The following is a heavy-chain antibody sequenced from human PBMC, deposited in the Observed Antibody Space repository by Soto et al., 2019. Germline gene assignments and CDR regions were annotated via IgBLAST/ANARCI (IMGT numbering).Heavy chain of an antibody. CDR1: GGTFSSYT. CDR3: ARDGFLGLRGVTY. V-gene: IGHV1-69*04. D-gene: IGHD3-10*01. Sequence: VASVKVSCKASGGTFSSYTISWVRQAPGQGLEWMGRIIPILGIANYAQKFQGRVTITADKSTSTAYMELSSLRSEDTAVYYCARDGFLGLRGVTYWGQGTLVTVSS. CDR2: IIPILGIA. J-gene: IGHJ4*02.